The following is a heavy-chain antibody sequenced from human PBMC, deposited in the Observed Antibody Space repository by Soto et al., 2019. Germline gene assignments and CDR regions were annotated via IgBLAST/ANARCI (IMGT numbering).Heavy chain of an antibody. D-gene: IGHD6-13*01. CDR1: GYSFTSYW. V-gene: IGHV5-51*01. CDR2: IYAGDSDT. CDR3: ARPEVGQQLGSWAFDI. Sequence: GESLKISCKGSGYSFTSYWIGWVRQMPGKGLEWMGVIYAGDSDTRYSPSFQGQVTISADKSISTAYLQWSSLKASDTAMYYCARPEVGQQLGSWAFDIWGQGTMVTVSS. J-gene: IGHJ3*02.